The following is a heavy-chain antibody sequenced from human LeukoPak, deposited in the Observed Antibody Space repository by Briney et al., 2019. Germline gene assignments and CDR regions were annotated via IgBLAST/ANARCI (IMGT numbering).Heavy chain of an antibody. CDR3: ARDLVGLNKALGAFDR. Sequence: GGSLRLSCVTSGFSFRSYGMYWVRQAPGKGLEWVAFVRYDGSEKTYAESVKGRFSISRDNSKNTLYLQLDRLRAEDTAVFYCARDLVGLNKALGAFDRWGQGTLVTVSS. J-gene: IGHJ4*02. CDR1: GFSFRSYG. V-gene: IGHV3-30*02. CDR2: VRYDGSEK. D-gene: IGHD1-26*01.